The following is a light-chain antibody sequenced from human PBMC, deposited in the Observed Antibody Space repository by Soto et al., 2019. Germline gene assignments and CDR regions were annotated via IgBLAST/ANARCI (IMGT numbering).Light chain of an antibody. V-gene: IGKV1-5*03. CDR2: KAS. Sequence: DIQMTQSPSTLSASVGDRVTITCRASQSISTWLAWYQQKAGKAPKLLIYKASILESGVPSMFSGSGSGTEFTLTISSLQPDDFATYYCQQYNTYWTFGQGTKVEIK. CDR3: QQYNTYWT. CDR1: QSISTW. J-gene: IGKJ1*01.